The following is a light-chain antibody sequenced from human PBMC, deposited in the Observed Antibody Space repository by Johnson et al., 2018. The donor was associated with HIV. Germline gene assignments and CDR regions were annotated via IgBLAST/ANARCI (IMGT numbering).Light chain of an antibody. CDR1: SSNIGNNY. CDR3: GTWDSSLSALYV. CDR2: ESN. Sequence: QSVLTQPPSVSAAPGQKVTISCSGSSSNIGNNYVSWYQQLPGTAPKLLIYESNQRPSGIPDRFSGSKSGPSATLGITGLQTGDEADYYCGTWDSSLSALYVFGTGTKVTVL. J-gene: IGLJ1*01. V-gene: IGLV1-51*02.